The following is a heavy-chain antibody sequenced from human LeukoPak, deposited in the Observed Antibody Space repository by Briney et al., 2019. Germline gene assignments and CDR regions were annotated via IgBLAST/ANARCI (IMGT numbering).Heavy chain of an antibody. CDR3: ARAIRYYSDWFDP. CDR1: GGSISRYY. V-gene: IGHV4-4*07. D-gene: IGHD3-10*01. CDR2: IHSSGST. Sequence: SETLSLTCTVSGGSISRYYWSWIRQPAGKGLEWIGRIHSSGSTNYNPSLKSRVTISVDTSKNQFSLKLSSVTAADTAVYYCARAIRYYSDWFDPWGQGTLVTVSS. J-gene: IGHJ5*02.